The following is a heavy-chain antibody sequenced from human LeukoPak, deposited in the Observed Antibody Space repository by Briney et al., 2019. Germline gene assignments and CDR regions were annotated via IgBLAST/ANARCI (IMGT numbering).Heavy chain of an antibody. CDR3: ARGVSGTYRFDY. J-gene: IGHJ4*02. V-gene: IGHV1-2*02. CDR1: GYTFTAYY. D-gene: IGHD1-26*01. CDR2: INPNSGGT. Sequence: ASVKVSCKASGYTFTAYYMHWVRQAPGQGLEWMGWINPNSGGTNYAQKVQRRVTMNRDTSLSTAYMELSRLRSDDTAVYYCARGVSGTYRFDYWGQGTLVTVSS.